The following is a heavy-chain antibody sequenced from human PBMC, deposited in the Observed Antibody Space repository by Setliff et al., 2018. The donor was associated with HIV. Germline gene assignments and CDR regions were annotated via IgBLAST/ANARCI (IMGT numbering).Heavy chain of an antibody. CDR2: ISPTGNT. Sequence: PSETLSLTCTVSGYSISSGYYWDWIRQPPGRGLEWIGYISPTGNTNYNPSLKSRVTISTDTSKNQFSLNVRSVTAADTAVYFCAKSSPSIGYISDHWGQGTLVTVSS. D-gene: IGHD5-12*01. CDR1: GYSISSGYY. J-gene: IGHJ4*02. V-gene: IGHV4-38-2*02. CDR3: AKSSPSIGYISDH.